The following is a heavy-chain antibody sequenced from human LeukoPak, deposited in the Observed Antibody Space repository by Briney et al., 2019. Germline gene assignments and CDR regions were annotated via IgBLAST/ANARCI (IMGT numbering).Heavy chain of an antibody. J-gene: IGHJ6*03. CDR1: GYTFTRYG. Sequence: ASVKVSCKASGYTFTRYGIYWVRQAPGQGLEWKGWISGYNGNTKYAQKFQDRVSVTTDTSTSTAYMELRSLRSDDTAVYYCARAEGVVVAAHIDVWGKGTTVTVSS. CDR3: ARAEGVVVAAHIDV. V-gene: IGHV1-18*01. D-gene: IGHD2-15*01. CDR2: ISGYNGNT.